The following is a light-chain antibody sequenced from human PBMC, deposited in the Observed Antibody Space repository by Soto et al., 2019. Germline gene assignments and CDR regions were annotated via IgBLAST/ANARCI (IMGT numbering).Light chain of an antibody. CDR2: EVS. CDR1: RSDVGSYIL. V-gene: IGLV2-23*02. CDR3: CSYAGSATYV. Sequence: QSVLTQPASVSGSPGQSITISCTGTRSDVGSYILVSWYQQLPGKAPKVLIYEVSKRPSGVSERFSGSKSGNTASLTFSGLQAEDEADYYCCSYAGSATYVFGTGTKVTVL. J-gene: IGLJ1*01.